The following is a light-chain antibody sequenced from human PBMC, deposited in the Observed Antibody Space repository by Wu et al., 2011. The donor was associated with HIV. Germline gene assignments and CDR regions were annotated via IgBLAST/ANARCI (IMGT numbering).Light chain of an antibody. CDR3: QQYGSSPDT. J-gene: IGKJ2*01. V-gene: IGKV3-20*01. CDR1: QSVSSN. Sequence: EIVLTQSPGTLSVSPGERATLSCRASQSVSSNLAWYQQKPGQAPRLLIFGASSRATGIPDRISGSGSGTDFALTISRLEPEDFAVYYCQQYGSSPDTFGQGTKLEIK. CDR2: GAS.